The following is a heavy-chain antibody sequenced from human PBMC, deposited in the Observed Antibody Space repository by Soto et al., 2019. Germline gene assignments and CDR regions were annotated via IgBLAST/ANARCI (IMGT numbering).Heavy chain of an antibody. Sequence: SGGCLRLAWVASGFNFGNFCVHWVRQAPGKGLEWLTVISNDENIKQDSVRGRFAIARDNSKNTLYLHLTSLRAEDTAIYYCARGLRGVLDYWGQGTLVTVSS. D-gene: IGHD5-12*01. CDR3: ARGLRGVLDY. J-gene: IGHJ4*02. V-gene: IGHV3-33*05. CDR1: GFNFGNFC. CDR2: ISNDENIK.